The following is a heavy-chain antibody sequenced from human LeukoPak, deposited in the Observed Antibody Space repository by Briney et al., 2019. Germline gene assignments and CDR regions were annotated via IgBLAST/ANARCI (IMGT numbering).Heavy chain of an antibody. CDR3: ATQRGYTGWFDP. Sequence: GGSLRLSCAASGFTFSSYAMSWVRQAPGKGLEWVSAISGSGGSTYYADSVKGRFTISRDNSKNTLYLQMNSLRAEDTAVYYCATQRGYTGWFDPWGQGTLVTVSS. D-gene: IGHD5-12*01. CDR2: ISGSGGST. J-gene: IGHJ5*02. V-gene: IGHV3-23*01. CDR1: GFTFSSYA.